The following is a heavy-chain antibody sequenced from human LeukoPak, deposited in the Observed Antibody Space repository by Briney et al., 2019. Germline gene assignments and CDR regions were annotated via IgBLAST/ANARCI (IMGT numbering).Heavy chain of an antibody. Sequence: PSETLSLTCTVSGGSISSYYWSWIRQPPGKGLEWIGYIYDSGSTNYNPSLKSRVTISVDTSKNQFSLNLSSVTAADTAVYYCARGSGDYATSDAEYFQHWGQGTLVTVSS. CDR2: IYDSGST. CDR1: GGSISSYY. CDR3: ARGSGDYATSDAEYFQH. J-gene: IGHJ1*01. V-gene: IGHV4-59*01. D-gene: IGHD4-17*01.